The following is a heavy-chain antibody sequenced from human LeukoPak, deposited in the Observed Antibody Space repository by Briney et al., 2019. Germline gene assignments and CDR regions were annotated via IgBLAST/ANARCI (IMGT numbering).Heavy chain of an antibody. CDR2: ISSSGSTM. CDR3: ARETIAAAGTGNYYYYGMDV. CDR1: GFTFSSYE. Sequence: GGSLRLSCAASGFTFSSYEMNWVRQAPGKGLEWVSYISSSGSTMYYADSVKGRFTISRDNAKNSLYLQMNSLRAEDTAVYFCARETIAAAGTGNYYYYGMDVWGQGTTVTVSS. D-gene: IGHD6-13*01. V-gene: IGHV3-48*03. J-gene: IGHJ6*02.